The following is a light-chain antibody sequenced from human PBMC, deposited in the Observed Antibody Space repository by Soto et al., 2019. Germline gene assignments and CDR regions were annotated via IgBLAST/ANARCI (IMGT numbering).Light chain of an antibody. Sequence: EIVMTQSPATLSVSPGERATLSCRASENIYTNLAWYQQKPGQAPRLLFYGASTRATGLPARFSGTGSGTEFTLTINSLQAEDSAVYYCQQYYNRPPLFGQGTKVDNK. J-gene: IGKJ1*01. CDR2: GAS. CDR3: QQYYNRPPL. CDR1: ENIYTN. V-gene: IGKV3-15*01.